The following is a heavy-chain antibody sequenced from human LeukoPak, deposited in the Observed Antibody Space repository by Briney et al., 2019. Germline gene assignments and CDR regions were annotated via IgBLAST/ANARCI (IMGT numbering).Heavy chain of an antibody. Sequence: ASVKVSCKASGYSFTNYDINWVRQATGQGLEWMGWMNPNSGNTGYAQKFQGRVTMTRNTSISTAYMELSSLRSEDTAVYYCAILRRVTMVRGVQTPNWFDPWGQGTLVTVSS. CDR1: GYSFTNYD. J-gene: IGHJ5*02. CDR2: MNPNSGNT. V-gene: IGHV1-8*02. CDR3: AILRRVTMVRGVQTPNWFDP. D-gene: IGHD3-10*01.